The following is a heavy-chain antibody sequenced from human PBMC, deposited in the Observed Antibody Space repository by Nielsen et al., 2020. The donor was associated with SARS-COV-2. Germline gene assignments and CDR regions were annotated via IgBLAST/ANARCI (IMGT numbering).Heavy chain of an antibody. CDR3: ARHSSSSYYYYMDV. D-gene: IGHD6-6*01. CDR2: IYYSGST. J-gene: IGHJ6*03. Sequence: WIRQPPGKGLEWIGYIYYSGSTNYNPSLKSRVTISVDTSKNQFSLKLSSVTAADTAVYYCARHSSSSYYYYMDVWGKGTTVTVSS. V-gene: IGHV4-59*08.